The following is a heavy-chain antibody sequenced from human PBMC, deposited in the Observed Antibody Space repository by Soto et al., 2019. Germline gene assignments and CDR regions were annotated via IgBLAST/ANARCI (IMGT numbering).Heavy chain of an antibody. CDR3: ARDRGYGMDV. J-gene: IGHJ6*02. D-gene: IGHD3-16*01. Sequence: PSETLSLTCTVSGGSISSGDYYWGWIRQPPGKGLEWIAYIHDSGSTKYNSSVKSRVTISVDKSKNQFSLKLSSVTAADTAVYYCARDRGYGMDVWGQGTTVTVSS. V-gene: IGHV4-30-4*01. CDR1: GGSISSGDYY. CDR2: IHDSGST.